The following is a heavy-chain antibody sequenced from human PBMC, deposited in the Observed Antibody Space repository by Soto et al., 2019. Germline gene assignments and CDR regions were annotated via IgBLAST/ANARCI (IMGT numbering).Heavy chain of an antibody. Sequence: LRLSCAASGFTFSSYAMHWVRQAPGKGLEWVAVISYDGSNKYYADSVKGRFTISRDNSKNTLYLQMNSLRAEDTAVYYCARVEGYSYGYFDYWGQGTLVTVSS. V-gene: IGHV3-30-3*01. CDR3: ARVEGYSYGYFDY. CDR1: GFTFSSYA. J-gene: IGHJ4*02. D-gene: IGHD5-18*01. CDR2: ISYDGSNK.